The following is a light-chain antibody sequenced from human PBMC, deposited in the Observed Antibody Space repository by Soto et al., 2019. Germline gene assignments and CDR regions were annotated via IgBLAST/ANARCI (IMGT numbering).Light chain of an antibody. CDR3: HQHDNAPHT. V-gene: IGKV3-20*01. Sequence: EIVLTPSPGTLSLSPGQRAPLSCRASPSVSSSYLPWYQQKPGQAPRRLLYGASSRATGIPDRFSGSGSGTDFSLTISRLEPEDFAVYYCHQHDNAPHTYGQGTMVDIK. CDR1: PSVSSSY. J-gene: IGKJ2*01. CDR2: GAS.